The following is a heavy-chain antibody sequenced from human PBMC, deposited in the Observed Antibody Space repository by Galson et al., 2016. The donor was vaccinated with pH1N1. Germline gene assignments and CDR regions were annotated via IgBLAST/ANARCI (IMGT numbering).Heavy chain of an antibody. J-gene: IGHJ4*02. CDR1: GYTFTTYG. D-gene: IGHD2-15*01. CDR3: ASRRILKCSGGSCYLDS. V-gene: IGHV1-18*01. CDR2: ISTYTGNA. Sequence: SVKVSCKASGYTFTTYGIDWVRQAPGQGLEWMGWISTYTGNAKCAQKFQGRLTLTTDPFTNIAYMDLGSLTSDDTATYFCASRRILKCSGGSCYLDSWGQGTLVTVSS.